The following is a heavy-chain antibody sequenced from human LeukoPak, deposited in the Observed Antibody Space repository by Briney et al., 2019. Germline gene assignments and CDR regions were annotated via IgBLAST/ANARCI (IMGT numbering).Heavy chain of an antibody. CDR1: GGSISSYY. Sequence: PSETLSLTCTVSGGSISSYYWTWIRQPPGKGLEWIGYITYSWTTHYNPSLMSRVTISLDMSKSQFSLNLRSVTASDTAVYYCARHARYFDLWGRGALVTVSS. CDR3: ARHARYFDL. V-gene: IGHV4-59*08. J-gene: IGHJ2*01. CDR2: ITYSWTT.